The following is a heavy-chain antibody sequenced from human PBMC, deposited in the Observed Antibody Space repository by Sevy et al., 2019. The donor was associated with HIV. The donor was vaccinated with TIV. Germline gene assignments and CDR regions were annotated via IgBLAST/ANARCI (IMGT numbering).Heavy chain of an antibody. J-gene: IGHJ5*02. Sequence: GGSLRLSCAVSGFSFDSYGMTWVRQAPGKGLEWVSAISGSGGSTYYADSVKGRFTISRDNSKNTLYLQMNSLRAEDTAVYYCAKGSGSYSTWGQGTLVTVSS. CDR3: AKGSGSYST. CDR2: ISGSGGST. V-gene: IGHV3-23*01. D-gene: IGHD3-10*01. CDR1: GFSFDSYG.